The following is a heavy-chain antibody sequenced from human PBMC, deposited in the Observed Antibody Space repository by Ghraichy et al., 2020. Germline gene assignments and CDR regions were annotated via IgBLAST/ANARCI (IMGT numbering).Heavy chain of an antibody. J-gene: IGHJ4*02. Sequence: GGSLRLSCAASGFTFSSYAMSWVRQAPGKGLEWVSAISGSGGSTYYADSVKGRFTISRDNSKNTLYLQMNSLRAEDTAVYYCAKDQRLKWELPTALLLWGQGTLVTVSS. CDR1: GFTFSSYA. V-gene: IGHV3-23*01. CDR2: ISGSGGST. D-gene: IGHD1-26*01. CDR3: AKDQRLKWELPTALLL.